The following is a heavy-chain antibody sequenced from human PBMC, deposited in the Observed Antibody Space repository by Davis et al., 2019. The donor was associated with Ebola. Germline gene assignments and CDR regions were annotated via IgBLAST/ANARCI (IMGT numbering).Heavy chain of an antibody. CDR1: GFSFSDYW. J-gene: IGHJ2*01. D-gene: IGHD2-21*02. CDR2: IHSDGSTT. V-gene: IGHV3-74*01. Sequence: GESLKISCAASGFSFSDYWMHWVRQVPGKGLEWVSRIHSDGSTTTYADSVKGRFSISRDNAKNSLYLQMNSLRAEDTAVYYCVRDPALVVTGGGWFFGLWGRSTLVTVSS. CDR3: VRDPALVVTGGGWFFGL.